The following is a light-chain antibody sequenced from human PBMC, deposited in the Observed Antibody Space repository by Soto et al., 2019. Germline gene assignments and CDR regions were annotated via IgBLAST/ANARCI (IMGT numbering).Light chain of an antibody. CDR2: SNN. J-gene: IGLJ3*02. Sequence: QSVLTQPPSASGTPGQRVTISCSESSSNIGSNTVNWYQQLPGTAPKLLIYSNNQRPSGVPDRFSGSKSGTSASLAISGLQSEDEADYYCAAWDDSLNALVFGGGTKVTVL. CDR3: AAWDDSLNALV. CDR1: SSNIGSNT. V-gene: IGLV1-44*01.